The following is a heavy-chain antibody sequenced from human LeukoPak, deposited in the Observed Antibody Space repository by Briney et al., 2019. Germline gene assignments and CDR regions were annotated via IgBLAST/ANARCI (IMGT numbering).Heavy chain of an antibody. D-gene: IGHD6-19*01. V-gene: IGHV3-53*01. CDR1: GFTVSSNY. Sequence: GGSLRLSCAASGFTVSSNYMSWVRQAPGKGLEWVSVIYSGGITYYADSVKGRFTISRDNSKNTLYLQMNSLRAEDTAVYYCAREAGIAVAGTDHDAFDIWGQGTMVTVSS. CDR3: AREAGIAVAGTDHDAFDI. J-gene: IGHJ3*02. CDR2: IYSGGIT.